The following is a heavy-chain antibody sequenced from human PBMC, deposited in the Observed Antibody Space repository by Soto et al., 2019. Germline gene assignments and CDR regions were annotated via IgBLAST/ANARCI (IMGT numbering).Heavy chain of an antibody. CDR3: ARQAIAIALTGRHFLFDS. V-gene: IGHV4-39*01. D-gene: IGHD3-9*01. Sequence: QLQLQESGPGLVKPSETLSLTCTVSGDSISSSSYYWGWIRQPPGKGLEWIGSVFHSGNTYYNRSLTSRFTISVDTSQNQFSLGLSAVTAAVTAVYYWARQAIAIALTGRHFLFDSWGQGTLVTVSS. CDR1: GDSISSSSYY. J-gene: IGHJ4*02. CDR2: VFHSGNT.